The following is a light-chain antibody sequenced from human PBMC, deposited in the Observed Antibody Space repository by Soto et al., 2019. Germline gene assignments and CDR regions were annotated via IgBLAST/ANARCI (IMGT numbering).Light chain of an antibody. CDR1: QSVSSF. V-gene: IGKV3-11*01. CDR3: QQRSNWRLT. CDR2: DVS. J-gene: IGKJ5*01. Sequence: EIVLTQSPATLSLSPGERATLSCRASQSVSSFLAWYQQKPGQAPRLLIYDVSNRATGIPARFSGSGSGTDFTLTISSLEPEDFAVYYCQQRSNWRLTFGQGTRLDTK.